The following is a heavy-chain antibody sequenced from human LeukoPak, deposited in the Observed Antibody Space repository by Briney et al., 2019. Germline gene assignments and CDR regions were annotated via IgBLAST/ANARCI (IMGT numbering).Heavy chain of an antibody. J-gene: IGHJ4*02. CDR2: IYYSGST. Sequence: SETLSLTCTVSGGSISGYYWSWIRQPPGKGLEWIGYIYYSGSTSYNPSLKSRVTISVDTSKNQFSLKLSSVIAADTAVYYCARSNGYVSYYFDYWGQGTLVTVSS. CDR1: GGSISGYY. CDR3: ARSNGYVSYYFDY. D-gene: IGHD3-16*01. V-gene: IGHV4-59*12.